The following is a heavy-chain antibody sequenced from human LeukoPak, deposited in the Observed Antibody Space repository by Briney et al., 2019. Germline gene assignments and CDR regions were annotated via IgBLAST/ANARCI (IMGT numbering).Heavy chain of an antibody. CDR3: ARGSLASSGGSFFDY. D-gene: IGHD2-15*01. J-gene: IGHJ4*02. Sequence: GESLKISCKSSGCSFTSYWIGWVRQMPGKGLEWMGIIYPGDSDTKYSPSFQGQVTISADKSISTAYLQWSSLKASDTAMYYCARGSLASSGGSFFDYWGQGTLVTVSS. V-gene: IGHV5-51*01. CDR2: IYPGDSDT. CDR1: GCSFTSYW.